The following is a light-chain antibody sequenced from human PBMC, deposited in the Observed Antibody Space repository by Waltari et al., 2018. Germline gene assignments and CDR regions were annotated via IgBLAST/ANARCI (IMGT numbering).Light chain of an antibody. J-gene: IGLJ2*01. CDR2: QNN. CDR1: KLGDKY. V-gene: IGLV3-1*01. CDR3: QAWDYSTVV. Sequence: SYELTQPPSVSVSPGQTASITCSGDKLGDKYACWYQQKPGQSPVLGIYQNNKRPSGIPERFSGSNSGNTATLTISGTQAMDEADYYCQAWDYSTVVFGGGTKLTVL.